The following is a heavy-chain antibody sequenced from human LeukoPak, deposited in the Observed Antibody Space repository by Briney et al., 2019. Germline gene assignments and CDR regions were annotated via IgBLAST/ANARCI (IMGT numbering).Heavy chain of an antibody. CDR3: ARARKGGDEHFDY. D-gene: IGHD2-21*01. J-gene: IGHJ4*02. Sequence: SETLSLTCTVSGGSVSSGNYYWSWIRQPPGKGLDWIGDIYYSGSTNYNPSLKSRVTISVDTSKNQFSLKLTSVTAADTAVYYCARARKGGDEHFDYWGQGTLVTVSS. CDR2: IYYSGST. CDR1: GGSVSSGNYY. V-gene: IGHV4-61*01.